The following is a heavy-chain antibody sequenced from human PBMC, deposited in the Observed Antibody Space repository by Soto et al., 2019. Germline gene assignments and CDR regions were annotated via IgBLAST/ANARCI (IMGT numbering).Heavy chain of an antibody. V-gene: IGHV3-48*01. Sequence: EVQLEESGGGLVQPGGSLRLSCTASGVTFSSYSMVWVRQAPGKGLEWVSYISSSSSSIYYADSVKGRFTTSRDNAKNSTYLQMNSLRVEDMGVYYCAGELGFDAVARMDVWGQGTTVTVSS. CDR3: AGELGFDAVARMDV. CDR1: GVTFSSYS. D-gene: IGHD6-19*01. CDR2: ISSSSSSI. J-gene: IGHJ6*02.